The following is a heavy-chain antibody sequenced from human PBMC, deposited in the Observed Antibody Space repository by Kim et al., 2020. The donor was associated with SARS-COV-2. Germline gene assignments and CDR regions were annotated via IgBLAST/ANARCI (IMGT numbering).Heavy chain of an antibody. J-gene: IGHJ6*02. Sequence: GGSLRLSCAASGFTFSNAWMSWVRQAPGKGLEWVGRIKSKTDGGTTDYAAPVKGRFTISRDDSKNTLYLQMNSLKTEDTAVYYCTTDFQYYYGMDVWGQGTTVTVSS. V-gene: IGHV3-15*01. CDR3: TTDFQYYYGMDV. CDR2: IKSKTDGGTT. CDR1: GFTFSNAW.